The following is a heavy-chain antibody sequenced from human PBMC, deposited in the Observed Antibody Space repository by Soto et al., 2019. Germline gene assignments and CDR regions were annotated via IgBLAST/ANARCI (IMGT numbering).Heavy chain of an antibody. CDR1: GFTFSSYG. CDR2: IWYDGSNK. Sequence: GGSLRLSSAASGFTFSSYGMHWVRQAPGKGLEWVAVIWYDGSNKYYADSVKGRFTISRDNSKNTLYLQMNSLRAEDTAVYYCAKEFVVYYDSSGYYSHDAFDIWGQGTMVTVSS. V-gene: IGHV3-30*02. CDR3: AKEFVVYYDSSGYYSHDAFDI. D-gene: IGHD3-22*01. J-gene: IGHJ3*02.